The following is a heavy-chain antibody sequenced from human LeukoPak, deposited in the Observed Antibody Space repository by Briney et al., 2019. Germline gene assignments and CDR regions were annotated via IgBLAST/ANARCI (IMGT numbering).Heavy chain of an antibody. CDR1: GFTFSNYW. CDR2: IKQDGSDK. D-gene: IGHD6-6*01. Sequence: TGGSLRLSCVASGFTFSNYWMGWVRQAPGKGLEWVANIKQDGSDKSYVDTVKGRFTISRDNAKNSLSLQMDSLRAEDTAVYYCARWTASSSSFFDHWGQGTLVTVSS. J-gene: IGHJ4*02. V-gene: IGHV3-7*01. CDR3: ARWTASSSSFFDH.